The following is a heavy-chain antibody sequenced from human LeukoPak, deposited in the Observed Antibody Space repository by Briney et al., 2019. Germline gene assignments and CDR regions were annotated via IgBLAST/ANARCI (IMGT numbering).Heavy chain of an antibody. V-gene: IGHV3-66*01. CDR1: GFTVSSNY. J-gene: IGHJ4*02. CDR2: IYSGGST. D-gene: IGHD4-17*01. CDR3: ARDRAGGDHRYLDY. Sequence: GGSLRLSCAASGFTVSSNYMSWVRQAPGKGLEWVSVIYSGGSTYYADSVKGRFTISRDNSKNTLYLQMNSLRAEGTAVYYCARDRAGGDHRYLDYWGQGTLVTVSS.